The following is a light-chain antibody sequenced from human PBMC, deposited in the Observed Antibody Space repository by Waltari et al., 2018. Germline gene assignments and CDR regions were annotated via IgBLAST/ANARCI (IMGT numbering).Light chain of an antibody. Sequence: NFILTQPHSVSESPGKTVTISCTRSSGSITRNYVQWYQQRPGSAPTNVIYEDDQRPFGVPDRFSGSVDRSSNSVSLTISGLETEDEADYYCQSYGDNYQLVFGGGTKLTVL. CDR3: QSYGDNYQLV. CDR1: SGSITRNY. CDR2: EDD. V-gene: IGLV6-57*03. J-gene: IGLJ2*01.